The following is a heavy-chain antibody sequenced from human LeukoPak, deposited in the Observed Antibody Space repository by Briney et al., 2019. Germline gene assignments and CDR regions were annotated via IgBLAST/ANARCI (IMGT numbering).Heavy chain of an antibody. J-gene: IGHJ4*02. CDR2: IKQDGSEK. V-gene: IGHV3-7*01. CDR3: ARDSGSYCFDY. Sequence: GGSLRLSCAASRFTFSSYWMSWVRQAPGKGLEWVANIKQDGSEKYYVGSVKGRFTISRDNAKNSLYLQMNSLRAEDTAVYYCARDSGSYCFDYWGQGTLVTVSS. CDR1: RFTFSSYW. D-gene: IGHD1-26*01.